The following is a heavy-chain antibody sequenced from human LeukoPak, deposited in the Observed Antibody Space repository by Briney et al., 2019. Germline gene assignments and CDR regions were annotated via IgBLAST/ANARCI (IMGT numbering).Heavy chain of an antibody. CDR1: GYTFTSYY. D-gene: IGHD3-9*01. J-gene: IGHJ4*02. V-gene: IGHV1-2*02. CDR3: ARDEYDILTGYYW. Sequence: ASVKVSCKASGYTFTSYYMHWVRQAPGQGLEWMGWINPNSGGTNYAQKFQGRVTMTRDTSISTAYMELSRLRSDDTAVYYCARDEYDILTGYYWWGQGTLVTVSS. CDR2: INPNSGGT.